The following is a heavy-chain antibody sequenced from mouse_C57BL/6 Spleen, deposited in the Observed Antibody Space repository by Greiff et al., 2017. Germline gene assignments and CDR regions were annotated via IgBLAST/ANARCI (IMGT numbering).Heavy chain of an antibody. CDR3: ARHYGSSYRYFDV. J-gene: IGHJ1*03. CDR2: IDPSDSYT. Sequence: QVQLQQPGAELVKPGASVKLSCKASGYTFTSYWMQWVKQRPGQGLEWIGEIDPSDSYTNYNQKFKGKATLTVDTSSSTAYMPLSSLTSEDSAVYYCARHYGSSYRYFDVWGTGTTVTVSS. CDR1: GYTFTSYW. D-gene: IGHD1-1*01. V-gene: IGHV1-50*01.